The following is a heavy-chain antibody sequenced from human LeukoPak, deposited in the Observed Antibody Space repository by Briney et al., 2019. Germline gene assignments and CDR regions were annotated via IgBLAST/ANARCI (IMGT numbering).Heavy chain of an antibody. CDR3: ARGSPNFDY. CDR1: SGSITTYY. J-gene: IGHJ4*01. CDR2: IYYTEST. Sequence: SSQTLSLTYTASSGSITTYYWSWIRQPPGKGLQWIGHIYYTESTTYNPSLKSRVTISIDTANKQFSLKLSSVTAADTAVYYCARGSPNFDYWGHGTLVTVSS. V-gene: IGHV4-59*01.